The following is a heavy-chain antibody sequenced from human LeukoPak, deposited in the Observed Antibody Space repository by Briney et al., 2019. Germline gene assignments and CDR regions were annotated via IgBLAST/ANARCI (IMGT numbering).Heavy chain of an antibody. CDR1: GGSISSGDYY. V-gene: IGHV4-30-4*01. Sequence: SETLSLTCTVSGGSISSGDYYWSWIRQPPGTGLEWIGYIYYSGSTYYNPSLKSRVTISVDTSKNQFSLRLSSVTAADTAVYYCGRVPPAYCGGDCRVEAFDIWGQGTMVTVSS. J-gene: IGHJ3*02. D-gene: IGHD2-21*02. CDR2: IYYSGST. CDR3: GRVPPAYCGGDCRVEAFDI.